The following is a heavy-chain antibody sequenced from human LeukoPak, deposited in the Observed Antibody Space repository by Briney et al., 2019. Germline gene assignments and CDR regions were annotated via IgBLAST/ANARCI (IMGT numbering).Heavy chain of an antibody. CDR2: IIPIFGTA. J-gene: IGHJ5*02. V-gene: IGHV1-69*05. Sequence: ASVKVSCKASGGTFSSYAISWVRQAPGQGLEWMGRIIPIFGTANYAQKFQGRVTITTDESTSTAYMELSSLRSEDTAVYYCARATLLYGDYENWFDPWGQGTLVTVSS. D-gene: IGHD4-17*01. CDR3: ARATLLYGDYENWFDP. CDR1: GGTFSSYA.